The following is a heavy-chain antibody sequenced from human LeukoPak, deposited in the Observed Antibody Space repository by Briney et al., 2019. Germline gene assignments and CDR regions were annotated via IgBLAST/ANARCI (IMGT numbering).Heavy chain of an antibody. CDR1: GYSFTNYG. CDR3: ARGFPPRRDYDSSGYYSYYFDH. D-gene: IGHD3-22*01. J-gene: IGHJ4*02. V-gene: IGHV1-18*01. Sequence: GASVKVSCKASGYSFTNYGISWVRQAPGQGLEWMGWISAYNGYTHFAQKFQGRVTMTTDTSTSTAYMELRSLRSDDTAVYYCARGFPPRRDYDSSGYYSYYFDHWGQGTLDTVSS. CDR2: ISAYNGYT.